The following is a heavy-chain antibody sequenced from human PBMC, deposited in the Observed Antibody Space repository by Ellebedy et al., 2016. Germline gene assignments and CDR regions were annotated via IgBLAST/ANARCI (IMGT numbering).Heavy chain of an antibody. CDR2: ISGSGGST. CDR3: AKDRDIVVVVAALFDY. Sequence: GGSLRLSCAASGFTLSSYAMSWVRQAPGKGLEWVSAISGSGGSTYYADSVKGRFTISRDNSKDTLYLQMNSLRAEDTAVYYCAKDRDIVVVVAALFDYWGQGTLVTVSS. D-gene: IGHD2-15*01. J-gene: IGHJ4*02. CDR1: GFTLSSYA. V-gene: IGHV3-23*01.